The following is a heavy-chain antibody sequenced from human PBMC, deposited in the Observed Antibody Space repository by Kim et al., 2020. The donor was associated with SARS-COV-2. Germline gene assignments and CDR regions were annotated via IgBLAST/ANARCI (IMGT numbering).Heavy chain of an antibody. CDR2: HSGST. Sequence: HSGSTNYTPSLKSRVTISVDTSMAQVSLKLSSVTAADTAVYYCASPSGDYWGQGTLVTVSS. J-gene: IGHJ4*02. CDR3: ASPSGDY. V-gene: IGHV4-34*01.